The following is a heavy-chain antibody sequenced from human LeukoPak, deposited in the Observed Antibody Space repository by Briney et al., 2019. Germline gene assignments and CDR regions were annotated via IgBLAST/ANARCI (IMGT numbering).Heavy chain of an antibody. CDR1: GGSISSSSYY. D-gene: IGHD6-19*01. CDR3: ARLIAVAGWLLDAFDI. CDR2: IYYSGST. J-gene: IGHJ3*02. Sequence: SETLSLTCTVSGGSISSSSYYWSWIRQPPGKGLEWIGSIYYSGSTYYNPSLKSRVAISVDTSKNQFSLKLNSVTAADTAVYYCARLIAVAGWLLDAFDIWGQGTMVTVSS. V-gene: IGHV4-39*01.